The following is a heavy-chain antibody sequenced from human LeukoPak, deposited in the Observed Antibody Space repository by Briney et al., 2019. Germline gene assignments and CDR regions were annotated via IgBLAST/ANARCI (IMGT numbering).Heavy chain of an antibody. V-gene: IGHV1-18*01. CDR2: ISAYNGNT. J-gene: IGHJ4*02. Sequence: ASVKVSCTASGYTFTSYGISWVRQAPGQGLEWMGWISAYNGNTNYAQKLQGRVTMTTDTSTSTAYMELRSLRSDDTAVYYCARVSLTRSSSWSNADYWGQGTLVTVSS. CDR1: GYTFTSYG. D-gene: IGHD6-13*01. CDR3: ARVSLTRSSSWSNADY.